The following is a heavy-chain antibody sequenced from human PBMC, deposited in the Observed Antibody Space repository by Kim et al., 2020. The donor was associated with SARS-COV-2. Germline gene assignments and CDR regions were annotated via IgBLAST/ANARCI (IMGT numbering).Heavy chain of an antibody. V-gene: IGHV1-8*01. CDR1: GFSFTSYD. CDR2: MNVDSGNT. CDR3: ARVMGSGSYYGYNYAMDV. J-gene: IGHJ6*02. Sequence: ASVKVSCKASGFSFTSYDIYWVRQATGQGLEWMGWMNVDSGNTGYVEKFRGRVMMTRDTSKSIAYMELSSLRSDDTAVYYCARVMGSGSYYGYNYAMDVWGQGTTVTVSS. D-gene: IGHD3-10*01.